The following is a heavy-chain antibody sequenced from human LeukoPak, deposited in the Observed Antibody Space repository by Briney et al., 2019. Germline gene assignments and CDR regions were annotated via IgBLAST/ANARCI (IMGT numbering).Heavy chain of an antibody. D-gene: IGHD3-22*01. V-gene: IGHV3-7*01. CDR1: GFTFSSYW. Sequence: GGSLRLSCAASGFTFSSYWMSWVRQAPGKGLEWVANIKQDGSEKYYVDSVKGRFTISRDNARNSVSLQMNSLRAEDTAVYYCARDKYYDRYFDSWGQGTLVTVSS. CDR2: IKQDGSEK. CDR3: ARDKYYDRYFDS. J-gene: IGHJ4*02.